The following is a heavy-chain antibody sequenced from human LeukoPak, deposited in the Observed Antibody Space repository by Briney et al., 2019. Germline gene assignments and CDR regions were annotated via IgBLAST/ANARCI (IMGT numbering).Heavy chain of an antibody. CDR2: ISSSSTI. J-gene: IGHJ4*02. V-gene: IGHV3-48*01. Sequence: GGSLRPSCATSGFTFSSYSMNWVRQAPGKGLEWVSYISSSSTIYYADSVKGRFTISRDNAKNSLYLQMNSLRAEDTAVYYCARDGRFDYWGQGTLVTVSS. CDR1: GFTFSSYS. CDR3: ARDGRFDY.